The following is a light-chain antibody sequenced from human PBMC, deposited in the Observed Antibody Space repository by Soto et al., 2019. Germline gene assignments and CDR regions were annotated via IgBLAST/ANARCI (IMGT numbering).Light chain of an antibody. CDR3: QQNENLPWT. J-gene: IGKJ1*01. CDR1: QDISTY. Sequence: DIPMTQSPPSLSASVGDRVTITCQASQDISTYLNWYQQKPGKAPKLLNYDASNLETGVPSRFSGRGSGTDFTFTINSLQPEDIATYHCQQNENLPWTFGQGTKVAIK. V-gene: IGKV1-33*01. CDR2: DAS.